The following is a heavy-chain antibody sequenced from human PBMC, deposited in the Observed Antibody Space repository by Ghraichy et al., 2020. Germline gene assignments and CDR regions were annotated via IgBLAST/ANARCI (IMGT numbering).Heavy chain of an antibody. CDR3: ARVKVQTYYYGMDV. D-gene: IGHD3-10*01. J-gene: IGHJ6*02. CDR2: ISSSSSYI. Sequence: GSLSLSCAASGFTFSSYSMNWVRQAPGKGLEWVSSISSSSSYIYYADSVKGRFTISRDNAKNSLYLQMNSLRAEDTAVYYCARVKVQTYYYGMDVWGQGTTVTVSS. V-gene: IGHV3-21*01. CDR1: GFTFSSYS.